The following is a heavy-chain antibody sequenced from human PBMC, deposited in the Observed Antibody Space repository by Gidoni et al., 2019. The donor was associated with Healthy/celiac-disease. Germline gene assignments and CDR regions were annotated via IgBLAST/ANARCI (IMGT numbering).Heavy chain of an antibody. CDR1: GFTVSSNY. J-gene: IGHJ4*02. CDR2: IYSGGST. V-gene: IGHV3-53*02. D-gene: IGHD3-22*01. CDR3: ARGSYYYDSSGYQRGAFDY. Sequence: EVQLVETGGGLIQPGGSLRLSCAASGFTVSSNYMSWVRQAPGKGLEWVSVIYSGGSTYYADSVKGRFTISRDNSKNTLYLQMNSLRAEDTAVYYCARGSYYYDSSGYQRGAFDYWGQGTLVTVSS.